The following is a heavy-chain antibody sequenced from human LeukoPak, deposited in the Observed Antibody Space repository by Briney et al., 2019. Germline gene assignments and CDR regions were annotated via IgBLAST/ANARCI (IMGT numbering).Heavy chain of an antibody. D-gene: IGHD5-12*01. CDR3: ARVRGYSGYVSALFSPVDY. V-gene: IGHV3-33*01. Sequence: GGSLRLSCAASGFTFSSYGMHWVRQAPGKGLGWVAVIWYDGSNKYYADSVKGRFTISRDNSKNTLYLQMNSLRAEDTAVHYCARVRGYSGYVSALFSPVDYWGQGTLVTVSS. CDR1: GFTFSSYG. CDR2: IWYDGSNK. J-gene: IGHJ4*02.